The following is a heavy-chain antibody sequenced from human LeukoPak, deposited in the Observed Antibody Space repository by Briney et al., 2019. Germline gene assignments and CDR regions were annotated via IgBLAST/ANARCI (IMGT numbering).Heavy chain of an antibody. CDR3: AKDLFAMTQWEQLGY. V-gene: IGHV3-30-3*01. Sequence: GRSLRLSCAASGFTFSSYAMHWVRQAPGKGLEWVAVISYDGSNKYYADSVKGRFTISRDNSKNTLYLQMNSLSAEDTAVYYCAKDLFAMTQWEQLGYWGQGTLVTVSS. CDR2: ISYDGSNK. D-gene: IGHD1-26*01. CDR1: GFTFSSYA. J-gene: IGHJ4*02.